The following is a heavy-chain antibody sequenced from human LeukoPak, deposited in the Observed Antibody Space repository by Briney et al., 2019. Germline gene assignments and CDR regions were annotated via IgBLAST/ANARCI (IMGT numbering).Heavy chain of an antibody. CDR2: IYYSGST. J-gene: IGHJ4*02. Sequence: PSETLSLTCTVSGGSISSYYWSWIRQPPGKGPEWIGYIYYSGSTNYNPSLKSRVTISVDTSKNQFSLKLSSVTAADTAVYYCARVPGGRWLQSDYWGQGTLVTVSS. CDR3: ARVPGGRWLQSDY. D-gene: IGHD5-24*01. V-gene: IGHV4-59*01. CDR1: GGSISSYY.